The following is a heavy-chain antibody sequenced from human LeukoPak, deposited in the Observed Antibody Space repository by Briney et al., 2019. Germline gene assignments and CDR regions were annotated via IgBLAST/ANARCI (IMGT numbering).Heavy chain of an antibody. CDR2: TYYRSKWYT. V-gene: IGHV6-1*01. CDR1: GDSVSSNTAA. CDR3: VRDVSPTPGEAFDI. D-gene: IGHD5/OR15-5a*01. J-gene: IGHJ3*02. Sequence: SQTLSLTCAISGDSVSSNTAAWNWIRQSPSRGLEWLGRTYYRSKWYTDYAVSPKSRITINPDTSKNQLSLQLNSVTPEDTAIYYCVRDVSPTPGEAFDIWGQGTMVTVSS.